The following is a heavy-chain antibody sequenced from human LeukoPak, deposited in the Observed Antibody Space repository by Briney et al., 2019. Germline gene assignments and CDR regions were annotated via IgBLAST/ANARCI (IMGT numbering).Heavy chain of an antibody. CDR3: ASGYYDSSGYQGNY. CDR2: ISSSSSYI. J-gene: IGHJ4*02. V-gene: IGHV3-21*01. CDR1: GFTFSIYS. Sequence: GGSLRLSCAASGFTFSIYSMNWVRQAPGKGLEWVSSISSSSSYIFYADSVKGRFTISRDNAKNSLYLQMNSLRAEDTAVYYCASGYYDSSGYQGNYWGQGTLVTVSS. D-gene: IGHD3-22*01.